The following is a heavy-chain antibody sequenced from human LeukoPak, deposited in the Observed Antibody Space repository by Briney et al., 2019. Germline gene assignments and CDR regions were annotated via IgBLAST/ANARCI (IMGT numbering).Heavy chain of an antibody. V-gene: IGHV1-2*06. CDR3: AGHRTVRGVILAGY. CDR2: INPNSGGT. D-gene: IGHD3-10*01. CDR1: GYTFTGYY. J-gene: IGHJ4*02. Sequence: ASVKVSCKASGYTFTGYYMHWVRQAPGQGLEWMGRINPNSGGTNYAQKCQGRVTMTRDTSITTAYMELNRLSCDDTAVYYSAGHRTVRGVILAGYSGQGTLVTVSS.